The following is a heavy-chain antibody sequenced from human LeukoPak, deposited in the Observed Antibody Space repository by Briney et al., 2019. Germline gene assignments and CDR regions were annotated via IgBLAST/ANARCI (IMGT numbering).Heavy chain of an antibody. CDR3: AKGDTRILIVGATTNDY. CDR2: ISGSGGST. J-gene: IGHJ4*02. V-gene: IGHV3-23*01. CDR1: GFTFSSYA. Sequence: PGGSLRLSCAASGFTFSSYAMSWVRQAPGKGLEWVSAISGSGGSTYYADSVKGRFTISRDNSKNTLYLQMNSLRAEDTAVYYCAKGDTRILIVGATTNDYWGQGTLVTVSS. D-gene: IGHD1-26*01.